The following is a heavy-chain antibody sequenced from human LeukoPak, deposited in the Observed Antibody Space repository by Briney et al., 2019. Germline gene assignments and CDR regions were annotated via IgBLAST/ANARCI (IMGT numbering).Heavy chain of an antibody. J-gene: IGHJ1*01. V-gene: IGHV1-8*01. CDR3: ARRVGSGWPVQH. Sequence: GASVKVSCKASGYTFSSYYINWVRQATGQGLEWMGWMNPNSGNTGYAQKSQGRLNMTRNTSIDTAYMELSSLRSDDTAVYYCARRVGSGWPVQHWGQGTLVTVSS. CDR1: GYTFSSYY. D-gene: IGHD6-19*01. CDR2: MNPNSGNT.